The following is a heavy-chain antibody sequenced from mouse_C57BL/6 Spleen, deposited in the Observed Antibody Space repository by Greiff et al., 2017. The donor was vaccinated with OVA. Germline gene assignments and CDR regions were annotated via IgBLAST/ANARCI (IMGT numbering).Heavy chain of an antibody. CDR1: GYTFTSYW. V-gene: IGHV1-69*01. Sequence: VQLQQPGAELVMPGASVKLSCKASGYTFTSYWMHWVKQRPGQGLAWIGESDHSDSYTNYNQKFKGKSTLTVDKSSSTAYMQLSSLTSEDSAVYYCARRAYYSNTWFAYWGQGTLVTVSA. J-gene: IGHJ3*01. CDR3: ARRAYYSNTWFAY. CDR2: SDHSDSYT. D-gene: IGHD2-5*01.